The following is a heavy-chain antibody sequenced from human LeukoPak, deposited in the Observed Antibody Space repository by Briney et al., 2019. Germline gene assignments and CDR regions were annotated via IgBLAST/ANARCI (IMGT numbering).Heavy chain of an antibody. V-gene: IGHV3-21*01. CDR3: ARDMAAVGDFDY. Sequence: GGSLRLSCAASGFTFSTYYMNWVRQAPGKGLEWVSLISSSSSFIYYADSAKGRFTISRDNAKNSLYLQMNSLRVEDTAVYYCARDMAAVGDFDYWGQGTLVTVSS. J-gene: IGHJ4*02. CDR1: GFTFSTYY. D-gene: IGHD2-15*01. CDR2: ISSSSSFI.